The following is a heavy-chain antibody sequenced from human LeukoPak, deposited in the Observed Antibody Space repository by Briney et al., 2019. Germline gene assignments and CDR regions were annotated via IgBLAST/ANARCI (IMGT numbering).Heavy chain of an antibody. J-gene: IGHJ4*02. Sequence: PSETLSLTRTVSGGSISSSSYYWGWIRQPPGKGLEWIGGFYYSGSTSYNPSLKSRATISVDTSENQFSLRLSSLTAADTAVYYCASRPGYSFGPIDYWGQGTLVTVSS. D-gene: IGHD5-18*01. CDR2: FYYSGST. V-gene: IGHV4-39*01. CDR1: GGSISSSSYY. CDR3: ASRPGYSFGPIDY.